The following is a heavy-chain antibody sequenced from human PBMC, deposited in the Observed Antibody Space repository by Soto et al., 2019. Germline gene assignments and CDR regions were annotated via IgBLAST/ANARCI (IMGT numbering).Heavy chain of an antibody. Sequence: PSETLSLTCAVYGGSFSGYYWSWIRQPPGKGLEWIGEINHSGSTNYNPSLKSRVTISVDTSKNQFSLKLSSVTAADTAVYYCARESMVRLYYYYMDVWGKGTTVTVSS. D-gene: IGHD3-10*01. CDR2: INHSGST. J-gene: IGHJ6*03. V-gene: IGHV4-34*01. CDR1: GGSFSGYY. CDR3: ARESMVRLYYYYMDV.